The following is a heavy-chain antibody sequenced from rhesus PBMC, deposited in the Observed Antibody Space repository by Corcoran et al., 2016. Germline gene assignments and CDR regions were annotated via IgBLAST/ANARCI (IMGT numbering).Heavy chain of an antibody. CDR3: ARSTGEYSFDY. CDR2: FIPLEGIT. Sequence: QVQLVQSGAEVKKPGASVKLSCKASGYTFSIYATSWVRQAPGQGLECMGGFIPLEGITNYPQKFQGRVTIPADTSKSTAYMELSSLRSDDTAVYYCARSTGEYSFDYWGQGVLVTVSS. D-gene: IGHD7-45*01. J-gene: IGHJ4*01. CDR1: GYTFSIYA. V-gene: IGHV1-151*01.